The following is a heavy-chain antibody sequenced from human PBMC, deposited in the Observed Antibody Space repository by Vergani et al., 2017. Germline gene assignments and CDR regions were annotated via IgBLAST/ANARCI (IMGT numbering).Heavy chain of an antibody. CDR1: GGSISSSSYY. Sequence: LVKPSETLSLTCTVSGGSISSSSYYWGWIRQPPGKGLEWIGSIYYSGSTYYNPSLKSRVTISVDTSKNQFSLKLSSVTAADTAVYYCAREGGGTYYYDSSGYSEYFQHWGQGTLVTVSS. V-gene: IGHV4-39*07. CDR2: IYYSGST. D-gene: IGHD3-22*01. J-gene: IGHJ1*01. CDR3: AREGGGTYYYDSSGYSEYFQH.